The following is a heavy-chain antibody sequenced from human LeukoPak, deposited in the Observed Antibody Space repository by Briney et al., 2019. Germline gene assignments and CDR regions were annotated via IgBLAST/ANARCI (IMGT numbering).Heavy chain of an antibody. CDR3: ARDMDSSLLN. CDR1: GGSFSGYY. CDR2: INHSGST. V-gene: IGHV4-34*01. J-gene: IGHJ4*02. D-gene: IGHD6-13*01. Sequence: KPSETLSLTCAVYGGSFSGYYWSWIRQPPGKGLEWIGEINHSGSTNYNPSLKSRVTISVDTSKNQFSPKLSSVTAADTAVYYCARDMDSSLLNWGQGTLVTVSS.